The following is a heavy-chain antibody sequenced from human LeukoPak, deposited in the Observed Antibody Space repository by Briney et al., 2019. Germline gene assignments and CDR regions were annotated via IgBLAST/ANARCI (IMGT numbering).Heavy chain of an antibody. Sequence: SETLSLTCAVYGGSFSGYYWSWIRQPPGKGLEWIGEINHSGSTNYNPSLKSRVTISVDTSKNQFSLKLSSVTAADTAVYYCARAGYSYGYKWYFDLWGRGTLVTVSS. J-gene: IGHJ2*01. D-gene: IGHD5-18*01. V-gene: IGHV4-34*01. CDR3: ARAGYSYGYKWYFDL. CDR2: INHSGST. CDR1: GGSFSGYY.